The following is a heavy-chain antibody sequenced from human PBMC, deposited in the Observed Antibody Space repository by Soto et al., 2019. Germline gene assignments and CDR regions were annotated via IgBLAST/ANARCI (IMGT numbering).Heavy chain of an antibody. CDR1: GGTFSSYA. D-gene: IGHD6-13*01. Sequence: QVQQVQSGAEVKKPGCSVKVSCKASGGTFSSYAISWVRQAPGQGLEWMGGIIPIFGTANYAQKFQGRVTITADESTSTAYMELSSLRSEDTAVYYCASARPYSISWYGGYFDYWGQGTLVTVSS. CDR2: IIPIFGTA. CDR3: ASARPYSISWYGGYFDY. J-gene: IGHJ4*02. V-gene: IGHV1-69*01.